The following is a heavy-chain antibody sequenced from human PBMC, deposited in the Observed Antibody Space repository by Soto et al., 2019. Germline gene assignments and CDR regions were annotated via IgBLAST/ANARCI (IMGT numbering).Heavy chain of an antibody. J-gene: IGHJ3*02. CDR2: TYYRSKWYN. D-gene: IGHD2-15*01. Sequence: QSPTLSLTCAISGDSVSSNSAAWNWIRQSPSRGLEWLGRTYYRSKWYNDYAVSVKSRITINPDTSKNQFSLQLNSVTPEDTAVYYCARDRVWEDIVVVVAATHAFDIWGQGTMVTVSS. CDR1: GDSVSSNSAA. CDR3: ARDRVWEDIVVVVAATHAFDI. V-gene: IGHV6-1*01.